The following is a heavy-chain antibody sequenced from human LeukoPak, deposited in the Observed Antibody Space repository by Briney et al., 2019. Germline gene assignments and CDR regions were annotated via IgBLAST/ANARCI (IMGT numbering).Heavy chain of an antibody. J-gene: IGHJ5*02. V-gene: IGHV3-30*04. Sequence: PGRSLRLSCAASGFTFSRYGMHWVRQAPGKGLEWVAVISYDGSNKYYADSVKGRFTISRDNSKNTLYLQMNSLRAEDTAVYYCARDRGNTNRLRFRVANWFDPWGQGTLVTVSS. CDR1: GFTFSRYG. CDR3: ARDRGNTNRLRFRVANWFDP. CDR2: ISYDGSNK. D-gene: IGHD3-3*01.